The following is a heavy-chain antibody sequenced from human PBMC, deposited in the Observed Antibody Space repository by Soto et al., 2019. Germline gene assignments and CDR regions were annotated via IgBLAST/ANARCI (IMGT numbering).Heavy chain of an antibody. CDR3: ARNYFDSGGGFDY. J-gene: IGHJ4*02. CDR1: GFIVSSNY. D-gene: IGHD3-22*01. Sequence: EVQLVESGGGLIQPGGSLRLSCAASGFIVSSNYMSWVRQAPGKGLEWVSVIYRDGSTYYADSVKGRFTISRDNSKNTLYLQMNILRADDTAVYYCARNYFDSGGGFDYWGQGTLVTVSS. CDR2: IYRDGST. V-gene: IGHV3-53*01.